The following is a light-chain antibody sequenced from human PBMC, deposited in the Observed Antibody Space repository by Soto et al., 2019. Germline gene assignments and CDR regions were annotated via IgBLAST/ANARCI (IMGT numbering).Light chain of an antibody. CDR1: NIGGRS. Sequence: SYELTQPPSVSVAPGQTASITWGGDNIGGRSVHWYQQKPGQAPVVVVDHDSDRPSGIPERFSGSNSGNMATLTISRVEAGDEAVYNCQVWDYSTDDVVFGGGTKLTVL. CDR3: QVWDYSTDDVV. V-gene: IGLV3-21*02. CDR2: HDS. J-gene: IGLJ2*01.